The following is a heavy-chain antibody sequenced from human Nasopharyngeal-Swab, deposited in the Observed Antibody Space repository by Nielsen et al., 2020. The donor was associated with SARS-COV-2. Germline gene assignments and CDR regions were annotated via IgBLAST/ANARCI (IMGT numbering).Heavy chain of an antibody. CDR2: INHSGST. Sequence: SETLSLTCAVYGGSFSGYYWSWIRQPPGKGLEWIGEINHSGSTNYNPSLKSRVTISVDTSKNQFSLKLSSVTAADTAVYYCARGWVGIAARRVHYYYMDVWGKGTTVTVSS. D-gene: IGHD6-6*01. V-gene: IGHV4-34*01. CDR1: GGSFSGYY. CDR3: ARGWVGIAARRVHYYYMDV. J-gene: IGHJ6*03.